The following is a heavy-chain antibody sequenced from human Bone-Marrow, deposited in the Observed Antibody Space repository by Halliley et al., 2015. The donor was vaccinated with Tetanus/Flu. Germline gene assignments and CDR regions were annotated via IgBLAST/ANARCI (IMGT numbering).Heavy chain of an antibody. V-gene: IGHV3-15*01. Sequence: SLRLSCAASGFTFTDAWMTWVRQAPGKGLECVGRIKSKTDGGTADYTAPVKDRFIISRDDSRRTLYLEMNSLRADDTAVYYCATPGNSWFFDRWGRGTLVTVSS. CDR1: GFTFTDAW. CDR2: IKSKTDGGTA. D-gene: IGHD6-13*01. CDR3: ATPGNSWFFDR. J-gene: IGHJ4*02.